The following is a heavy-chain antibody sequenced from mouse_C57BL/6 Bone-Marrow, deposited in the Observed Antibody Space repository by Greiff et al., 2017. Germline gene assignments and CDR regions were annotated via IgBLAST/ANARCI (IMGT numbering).Heavy chain of an antibody. V-gene: IGHV1-69*01. D-gene: IGHD1-1*01. Sequence: QVQLQQPGAELVMPGASVKLSCKASGYTFTSYWMHWVKQRPGQGLEWIGEIDPSDSYTNYNQKFKGKSTLTVDKSSSTAYMQLSSLTSEDSAVYYCARVSPLRLYYFDYWGQGTTLTVSS. CDR3: ARVSPLRLYYFDY. J-gene: IGHJ2*01. CDR2: IDPSDSYT. CDR1: GYTFTSYW.